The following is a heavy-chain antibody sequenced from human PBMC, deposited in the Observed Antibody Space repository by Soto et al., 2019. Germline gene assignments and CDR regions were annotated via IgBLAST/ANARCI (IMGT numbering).Heavy chain of an antibody. CDR3: ARGSSIAARQAYFQH. CDR1: GGSISSGGYY. D-gene: IGHD6-6*01. Sequence: SETLSLTCTVSGGSISSGGYYWSWIRQHPGKGLEWIGYIYYSGSTYYNPSLKSRVTISVDTSKNQFSLKLSSVTAADTAVYYCARGSSIAARQAYFQHWGQGTLVTVSS. V-gene: IGHV4-31*03. J-gene: IGHJ1*01. CDR2: IYYSGST.